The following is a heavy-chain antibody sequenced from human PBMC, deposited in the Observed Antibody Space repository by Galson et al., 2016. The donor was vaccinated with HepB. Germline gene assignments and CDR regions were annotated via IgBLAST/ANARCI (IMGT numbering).Heavy chain of an antibody. J-gene: IGHJ6*02. CDR2: ISYDGRSK. D-gene: IGHD1-26*01. CDR3: ARDALKESGSPRHFNYYSGMDV. CDR1: GFTFIDYG. Sequence: SLRLSCAASGFTFIDYGVHWVRRAPGEGLEWVAVISYDGRSKNYADSVKGRFTVPRDNSKNTLYLQMNSLRAEDTAVYYCARDALKESGSPRHFNYYSGMDVWGQGTTVTVS. V-gene: IGHV3-30*03.